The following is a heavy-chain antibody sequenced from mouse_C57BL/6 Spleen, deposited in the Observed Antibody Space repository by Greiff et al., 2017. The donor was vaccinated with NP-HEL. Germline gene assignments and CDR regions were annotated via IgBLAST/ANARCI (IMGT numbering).Heavy chain of an antibody. CDR1: GFTFSSYA. CDR3: ARDGYYGRSYERFAY. D-gene: IGHD1-1*01. CDR2: ICDGGSYT. Sequence: DVQLVESGGGLVKPGGSLKLSCAASGFTFSSYAMSRVRQTPEKRLEWVATICDGGSYTYYPANVKGRFTISRDNAKNNLYLKMSQLKSEDTAMYYCARDGYYGRSYERFAYWGQGTLVTVSA. J-gene: IGHJ3*01. V-gene: IGHV5-4*01.